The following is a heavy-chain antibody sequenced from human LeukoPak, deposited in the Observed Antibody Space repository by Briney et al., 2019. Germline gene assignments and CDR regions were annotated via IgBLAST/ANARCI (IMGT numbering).Heavy chain of an antibody. CDR1: GLTFSSYS. D-gene: IGHD5-18*01. J-gene: IGHJ4*02. V-gene: IGHV3-21*01. CDR2: ISSSSSYI. CDR3: ARDEGQYSYGPFDY. Sequence: GGSLRLSCAASGLTFSSYSMNWVRQAPGKGLEWVSSISSSSSYIYYADSVKGRFTISRDNAKNSLYLQMNSLRAEDTAVYYCARDEGQYSYGPFDYWGQGTLVTVSS.